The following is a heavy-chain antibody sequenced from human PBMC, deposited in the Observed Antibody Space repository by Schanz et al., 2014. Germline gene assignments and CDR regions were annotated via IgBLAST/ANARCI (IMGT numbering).Heavy chain of an antibody. CDR2: IRYDGRNK. Sequence: QAQLVESGGGVVQPGGSLRLSCVASGFTFISYDIHWVRQAPGKGLEWVAVIRYDGRNKNFVESVKGRFTISRDNSNNTLYLQMNTLRAEDTAVYYCAREDCSATSCCFRYWGQGTLVTVSS. V-gene: IGHV3-33*01. CDR3: AREDCSATSCCFRY. D-gene: IGHD2-15*01. J-gene: IGHJ4*02. CDR1: GFTFISYD.